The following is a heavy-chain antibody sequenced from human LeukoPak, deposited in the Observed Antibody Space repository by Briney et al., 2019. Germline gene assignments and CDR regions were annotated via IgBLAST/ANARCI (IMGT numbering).Heavy chain of an antibody. CDR2: IYPGDSDT. CDR1: GYSFTSYW. D-gene: IGHD2-2*01. J-gene: IGHJ4*02. V-gene: IGHV5-51*01. CDR3: ARLPAAIYDYFDY. Sequence: LGESLKISCKGSGYSFTSYWIAWVRQMPGKGLEWMGIIYPGDSDTRYSPSFQGQVTLSADKSINTTYLQWSSLKASDTAIYYCARLPAAIYDYFDYWGQGTLVTVSS.